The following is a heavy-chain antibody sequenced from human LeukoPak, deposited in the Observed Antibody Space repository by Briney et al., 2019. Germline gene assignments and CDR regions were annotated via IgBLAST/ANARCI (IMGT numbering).Heavy chain of an antibody. J-gene: IGHJ3*02. CDR2: ISYDGSKK. Sequence: PGGSLRLSWAASGFTFSSYAMRWVRQAPGKGREWVAVISYDGSKKYYADSVKGRFIISRDNSKNALYLQMNSLRAEDTAVYYCARSVGYCSGGSCYYNDAFDIWGQGTMVTVSS. V-gene: IGHV3-30-3*01. D-gene: IGHD2-15*01. CDR3: ARSVGYCSGGSCYYNDAFDI. CDR1: GFTFSSYA.